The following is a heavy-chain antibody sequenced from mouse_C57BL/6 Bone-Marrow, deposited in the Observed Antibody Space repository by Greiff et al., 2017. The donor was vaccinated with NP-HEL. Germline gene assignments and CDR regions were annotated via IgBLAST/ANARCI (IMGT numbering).Heavy chain of an antibody. CDR1: GFTFSDYG. J-gene: IGHJ4*01. CDR2: ISNLAYSI. D-gene: IGHD3-2*02. CDR3: ARHTTAQATGMGAMDY. Sequence: EVKVEESGGGLVQPGGSLKLSCAASGFTFSDYGMAWVRQAPRKGPEWVAFISNLAYSIYYADTVTGRFTFSRENAKNTLYLEMSSLRSEDTAMYYCARHTTAQATGMGAMDYWGQGTSVTVSS. V-gene: IGHV5-15*04.